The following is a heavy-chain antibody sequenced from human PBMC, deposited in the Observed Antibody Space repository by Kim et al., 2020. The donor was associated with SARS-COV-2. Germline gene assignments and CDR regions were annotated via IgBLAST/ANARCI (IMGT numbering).Heavy chain of an antibody. V-gene: IGHV3-30*04. CDR1: GFTFSAHA. CDR2: IAYDGSHI. Sequence: GGSLRLSCAASGFTFSAHALHWVRQAPGKGLEWVALIAYDGSHISYPDSVKGRFIISRDNTKSTLYLQMNSLRTEDTAVYYCLAEIGSRSFDHWGQEPWSPSPQ. D-gene: IGHD3-10*01. CDR3: LAEIGSRSFDH. J-gene: IGHJ4*01.